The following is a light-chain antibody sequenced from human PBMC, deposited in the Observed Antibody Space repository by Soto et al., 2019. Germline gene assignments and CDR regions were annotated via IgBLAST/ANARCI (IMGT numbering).Light chain of an antibody. CDR3: QHSWT. CDR1: QSIRSW. Sequence: DIQMTQSPSILSASVGDRVTITCRASQSIRSWLAWYQQKPGKAPKLLIYDAYSLESGVPSRFSGRRSGTEFTLTIAGLQPDDFATYYCQHSWTFGQGTKVDI. V-gene: IGKV1-5*01. J-gene: IGKJ1*01. CDR2: DAY.